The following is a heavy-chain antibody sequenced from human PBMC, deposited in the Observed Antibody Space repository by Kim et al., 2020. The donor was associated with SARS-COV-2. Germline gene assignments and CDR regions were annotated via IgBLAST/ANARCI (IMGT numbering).Heavy chain of an antibody. J-gene: IGHJ4*01. D-gene: IGHD3-16*01. Sequence: SETLSLTCTVSGGSISSGGYYWSWIRQHPGKGLEWIGYIYYSGSTYYNPSLKSRVTISVDTSKNQFSLKLSSVTAADTAVYYCARAHDGWQGRVEYFDYWGQEPWSPSPQ. V-gene: IGHV4-31*03. CDR1: GGSISSGGYY. CDR3: ARAHDGWQGRVEYFDY. CDR2: IYYSGST.